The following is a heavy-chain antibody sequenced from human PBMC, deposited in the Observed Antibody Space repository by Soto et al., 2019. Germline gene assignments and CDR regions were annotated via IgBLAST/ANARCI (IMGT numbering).Heavy chain of an antibody. J-gene: IGHJ6*02. Sequence: QVQLVQSGAEVKKPRSSVKVSCKASGGTFSSYAISWVRQAPGQGLEWMGGIIPIFGTANYAQKFQGRVTITADESTSTPYMELSSLRSEDTAVYYCARDLWEYSGYGRYYSYGMDVWGQGTTVTVSS. D-gene: IGHD5-12*01. V-gene: IGHV1-69*01. CDR1: GGTFSSYA. CDR2: IIPIFGTA. CDR3: ARDLWEYSGYGRYYSYGMDV.